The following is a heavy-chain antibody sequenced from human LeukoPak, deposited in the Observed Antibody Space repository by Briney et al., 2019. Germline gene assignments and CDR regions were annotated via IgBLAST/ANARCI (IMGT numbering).Heavy chain of an antibody. CDR2: INPNSGGT. D-gene: IGHD2-21*01. V-gene: IGHV1-2*02. J-gene: IGHJ5*02. CDR1: GYSFTDYY. Sequence: ASVKVSCKTSGYSFTDYYMHWVRQAPGQGLEWMGWINPNSGGTSSAQKFQGRVTMTRNTSITTVYMEVSWLTSDDTAIYYCARADRLDGGPYLIGPWGQGTLVTVSS. CDR3: ARADRLDGGPYLIGP.